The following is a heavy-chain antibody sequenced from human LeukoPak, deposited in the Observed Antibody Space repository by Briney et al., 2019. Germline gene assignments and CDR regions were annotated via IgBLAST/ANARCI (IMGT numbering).Heavy chain of an antibody. CDR2: IYTSGST. V-gene: IGHV4-61*02. J-gene: IGHJ5*02. CDR3: ARAYSSSWYFNWFDP. CDR1: GGSISSGSYY. Sequence: SSQTLSLTCTVSGGSISSGSYYWNWIRQPAGRGLEWIGRIYTSGSTNYNPSLKSRVTISVDTSKNQFSLKLSSVTAADTAVYFCARAYSSSWYFNWFDPWGQGTLVTVSS. D-gene: IGHD6-13*01.